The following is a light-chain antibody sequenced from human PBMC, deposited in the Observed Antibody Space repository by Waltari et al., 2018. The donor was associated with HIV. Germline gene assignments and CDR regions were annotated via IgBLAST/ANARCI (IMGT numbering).Light chain of an antibody. CDR2: WAS. Sequence: DIVMTQSPDSLAVSLGERAPLNCKSSQSVLHSSNNKNYLAWYQQKPGQPPKLLIYWASARESGVPDRFSASGSGTDFTLTISSLQAEDVAVYYCQQHYTTPLTFGGGTKVEI. CDR3: QQHYTTPLT. V-gene: IGKV4-1*01. CDR1: QSVLHSSNNKNY. J-gene: IGKJ4*01.